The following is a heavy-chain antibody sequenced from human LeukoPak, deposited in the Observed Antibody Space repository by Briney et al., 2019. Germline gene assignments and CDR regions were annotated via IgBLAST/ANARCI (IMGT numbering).Heavy chain of an antibody. V-gene: IGHV3-23*01. CDR3: AKGEFGGLIVYDAFDI. Sequence: GGSLRLSCAASGFTFSHYVMTWVRQAPGKGLEWVSAISGSGSSTDYADSVKGRFTISRDSSKNTLYLQMDSLRAEDTAVYYCAKGEFGGLIVYDAFDIWGQGTMVTVSS. CDR1: GFTFSHYV. D-gene: IGHD3-16*02. CDR2: ISGSGSST. J-gene: IGHJ3*02.